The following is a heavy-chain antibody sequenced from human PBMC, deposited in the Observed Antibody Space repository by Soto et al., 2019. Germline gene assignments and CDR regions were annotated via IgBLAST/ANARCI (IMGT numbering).Heavy chain of an antibody. CDR3: ARESCSGGSCYPNWFDP. J-gene: IGHJ5*02. CDR2: IYYSGST. V-gene: IGHV4-61*01. Sequence: SETLSLTCTVSGGSVSSGSYYWSWIRQPPRKGLEWIGYIYYSGSTNYNPSLKSRVTISVDTPKNQFSLKLSSVTAADTAVYYCARESCSGGSCYPNWFDPWGQGTLVTVSS. CDR1: GGSVSSGSYY. D-gene: IGHD2-15*01.